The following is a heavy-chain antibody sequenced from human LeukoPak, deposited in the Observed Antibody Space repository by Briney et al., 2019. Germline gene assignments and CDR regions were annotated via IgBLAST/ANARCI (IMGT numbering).Heavy chain of an antibody. CDR2: ISGSGGST. Sequence: PGGSLRLSCAASGFTFNNYAMSWVRQAPGKGLEWGSAISGSGGSTYYADPLKGRFTISRDNSKNTLYLQMNSLRAEDTALYYCAKDGIGGIYYDSSGYFDNWGQGTLVTVSS. V-gene: IGHV3-23*01. J-gene: IGHJ4*02. D-gene: IGHD3-22*01. CDR3: AKDGIGGIYYDSSGYFDN. CDR1: GFTFNNYA.